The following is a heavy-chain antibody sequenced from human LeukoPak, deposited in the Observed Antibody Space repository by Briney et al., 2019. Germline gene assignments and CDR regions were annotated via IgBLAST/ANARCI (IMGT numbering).Heavy chain of an antibody. D-gene: IGHD2-2*01. CDR2: ISAYNGST. CDR3: ARDGIVVVPAAIRYYGMDV. CDR1: GYTFTSYG. Sequence: ASVTVSCKASGYTFTSYGISWVRQAPGQGLEWMGWISAYNGSTNYAQKLQGRVTMTTDTSTSTAYMELRSLRSDDTAVYYCARDGIVVVPAAIRYYGMDVWGQGTTVTVSS. J-gene: IGHJ6*02. V-gene: IGHV1-18*01.